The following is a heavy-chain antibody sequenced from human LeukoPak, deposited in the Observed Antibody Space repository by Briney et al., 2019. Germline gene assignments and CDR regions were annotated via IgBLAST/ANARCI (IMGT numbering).Heavy chain of an antibody. V-gene: IGHV3-74*01. CDR3: ARGNFYSGSGSSPLDY. CDR2: INSDGSRT. Sequence: GRSLRLSCAASGFTFNSYWMHWVRQVPGKGLVWVSRINSDGSRTNYVDSAKGRFTISRDNAKNTLFLQMNSLGAEDSAVYYCARGNFYSGSGSSPLDYWGQGTVVTVSS. D-gene: IGHD3-10*01. CDR1: GFTFNSYW. J-gene: IGHJ4*02.